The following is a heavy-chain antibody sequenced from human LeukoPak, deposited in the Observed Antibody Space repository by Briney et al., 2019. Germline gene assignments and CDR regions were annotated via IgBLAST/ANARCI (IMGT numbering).Heavy chain of an antibody. J-gene: IGHJ4*02. Sequence: SETLSLTCTVSAGYISSYYWNWIRKPPGKGLEWIGYIYYSGSTNYNPSLKSRVTISVDTSKNQFSLKLSSVTAADTAVYYCAREEDTAMAFDYWGQGTLVTVSS. CDR2: IYYSGST. CDR3: AREEDTAMAFDY. D-gene: IGHD5-18*01. CDR1: AGYISSYY. V-gene: IGHV4-59*01.